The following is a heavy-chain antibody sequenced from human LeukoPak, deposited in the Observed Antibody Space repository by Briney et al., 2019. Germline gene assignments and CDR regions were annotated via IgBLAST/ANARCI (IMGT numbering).Heavy chain of an antibody. CDR1: GYTFTSYD. CDR2: MNPNSGNT. D-gene: IGHD3-10*01. Sequence: ASVKVSCKASGYTFTSYDINWERQATGQGLEWMGWMNPNSGNTGYAQKFQGRVTMTRNTSISTAYMELSSLRSEDTAVYYCARFMVRGVIITRYYYYYMDVWGKGTTVTVSS. J-gene: IGHJ6*03. V-gene: IGHV1-8*01. CDR3: ARFMVRGVIITRYYYYYMDV.